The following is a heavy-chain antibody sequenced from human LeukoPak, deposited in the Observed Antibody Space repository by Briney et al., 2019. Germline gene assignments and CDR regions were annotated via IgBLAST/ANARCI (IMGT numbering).Heavy chain of an antibody. CDR2: INPNSGGT. CDR3: ARDYYDSIYYYYMDV. D-gene: IGHD3-22*01. V-gene: IGHV1-2*02. CDR1: GYTFTGYY. J-gene: IGHJ6*03. Sequence: ASVEVSCKASGYTFTGYYMHWVRQAPGQGLEWMGWINPNSGGTNYAQKFQGRVTMTRDTSISTAYMELSRLRSDDTAVYYCARDYYDSIYYYYMDVWGKGTTVTVSS.